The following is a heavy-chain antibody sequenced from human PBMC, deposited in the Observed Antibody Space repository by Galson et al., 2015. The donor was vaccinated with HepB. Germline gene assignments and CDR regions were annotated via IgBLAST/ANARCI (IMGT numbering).Heavy chain of an antibody. CDR2: IYHSGST. CDR3: ARDLRGSYGHYYYYYGMDV. D-gene: IGHD1-26*01. Sequence: LSLTCAVSGGSISSSNWWSWVRQPPGKGLEWIGEIYHSGSTNYNPSLKSRVTISVDKSKNQFSLKLSSVTAADTAVYYCARDLRGSYGHYYYYYGMDVWGQGTTVTVSS. CDR1: GGSISSSNW. V-gene: IGHV4-4*02. J-gene: IGHJ6*02.